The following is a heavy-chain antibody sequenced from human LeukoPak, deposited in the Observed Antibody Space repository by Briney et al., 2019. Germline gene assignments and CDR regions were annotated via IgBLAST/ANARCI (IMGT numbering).Heavy chain of an antibody. J-gene: IGHJ5*02. D-gene: IGHD6-25*01. CDR3: AAVTYSSGPFDP. CDR2: IVVGSGNT. Sequence: TSVKVPCKASGFTFTSSAMQWVRQARGQRLEWIGWIVVGSGNTNHAQKFQERVTITRDMSTSTAYMELSSLRSEDTAVYYCAAVTYSSGPFDPWGQGTLVTVSS. V-gene: IGHV1-58*02. CDR1: GFTFTSSA.